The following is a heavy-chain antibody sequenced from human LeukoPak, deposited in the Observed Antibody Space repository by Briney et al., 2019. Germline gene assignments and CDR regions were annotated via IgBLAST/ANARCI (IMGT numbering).Heavy chain of an antibody. CDR3: ARGVFGELEKLMFQT. Sequence: ASVKVSCKASGYTFTSYYIHWVRQAPGQGLEWMGIINPSGGSTSYPQKFQDRVTMTTDTSTSTVYMELSSLKSDDTAIYYCARGVFGELEKLMFQTWGQSTLVTVSS. J-gene: IGHJ1*01. D-gene: IGHD3-10*02. CDR1: GYTFTSYY. V-gene: IGHV1-46*01. CDR2: INPSGGST.